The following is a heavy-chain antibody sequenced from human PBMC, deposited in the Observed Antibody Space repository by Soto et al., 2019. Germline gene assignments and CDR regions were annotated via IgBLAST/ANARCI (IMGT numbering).Heavy chain of an antibody. J-gene: IGHJ4*02. CDR1: GFSFSNAW. Sequence: EVQLVESGGGLVKPGGSLRLSCAASGFSFSNAWRNWVRQAPGKGLEWVGRIKSKPDGGTIEYAAPVKGRFNISRDDSKATVYLHLNSLTTEDTAFYYCTTTGLCGADCGAWGQGTLVTVSS. V-gene: IGHV3-15*07. CDR3: TTTGLCGADCGA. CDR2: IKSKPDGGTI. D-gene: IGHD2-21*02.